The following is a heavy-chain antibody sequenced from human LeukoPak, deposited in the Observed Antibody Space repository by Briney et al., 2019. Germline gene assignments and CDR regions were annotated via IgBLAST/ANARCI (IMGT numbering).Heavy chain of an antibody. J-gene: IGHJ5*02. CDR1: GGSISSSSYY. Sequence: SETLSLTCTVSGGSISSSSYYWGWIRQPPGKGLEWIGSIYYRGNTYYNPHLKSRVTISVDTSKNQYSLKLCSVTAADTAVYYCARVGSWYVGWFGPWGQGTLVTVSS. D-gene: IGHD6-13*01. CDR2: IYYRGNT. CDR3: ARVGSWYVGWFGP. V-gene: IGHV4-39*07.